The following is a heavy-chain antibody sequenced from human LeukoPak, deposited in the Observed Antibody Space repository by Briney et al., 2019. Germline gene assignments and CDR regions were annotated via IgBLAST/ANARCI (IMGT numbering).Heavy chain of an antibody. CDR3: ARGKLLSNDAFDI. J-gene: IGHJ3*02. Sequence: ASVKVSCKASGGTFSSYTISWVRQAPGQGLEWMGRIIPILGIANYAQKFQGRVTITADKSTSTAYMELSSLRSEETAVYYCARGKLLSNDAFDIGGQGTMVTVSS. CDR2: IIPILGIA. V-gene: IGHV1-69*02. D-gene: IGHD2-2*01. CDR1: GGTFSSYT.